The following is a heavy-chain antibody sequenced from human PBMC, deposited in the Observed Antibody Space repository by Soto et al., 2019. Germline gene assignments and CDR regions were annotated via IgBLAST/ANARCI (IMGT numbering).Heavy chain of an antibody. J-gene: IGHJ1*01. CDR1: GFTFRSYG. CDR3: ARDEGYVQH. Sequence: QVQLVESGGGVVQPGRFLRVSCAASGFTFRSYGMHWVRQAPGKGLEWVAVIWSDGGNEEYADSVKGRFIISRDNSKNTLYLQLSSLRVEDTAVYYCARDEGYVQHWGQGTLVIVSS. V-gene: IGHV3-33*08. D-gene: IGHD2-15*01. CDR2: IWSDGGNE.